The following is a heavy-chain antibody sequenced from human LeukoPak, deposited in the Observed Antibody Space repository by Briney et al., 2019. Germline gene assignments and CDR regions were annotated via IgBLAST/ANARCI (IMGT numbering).Heavy chain of an antibody. CDR3: TRVPLWFGELSFDY. CDR1: GFTFGDYA. J-gene: IGHJ4*02. V-gene: IGHV3-49*04. CDR2: IRSKAYGGTT. Sequence: GGSLRLSCTASGFTFGDYAMSWVRQAPGKGLEWVGFIRSKAYGGTTEYAASVKGRFTISRDDSKSIAYLQMNSLKTEDTAVYYCTRVPLWFGELSFDYWGQGTLVTASS. D-gene: IGHD3-10*01.